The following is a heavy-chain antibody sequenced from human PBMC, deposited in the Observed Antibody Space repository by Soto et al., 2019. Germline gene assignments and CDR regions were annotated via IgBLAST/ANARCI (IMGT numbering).Heavy chain of an antibody. CDR3: ARESGGATATLDYYYFYMDV. D-gene: IGHD1-26*01. CDR1: GDTFTDYY. V-gene: IGHV1-2*04. J-gene: IGHJ6*03. Sequence: VQLVQSGAEVKKPGASVKVSCKASGDTFTDYYMHWVRQAPGQGLEWMGWINPNSGVTKYAQKFRGWVTMTRDTSIRKVYMELSRLKSDDTAVYYCARESGGATATLDYYYFYMDVWRKGTTVTVSS. CDR2: INPNSGVT.